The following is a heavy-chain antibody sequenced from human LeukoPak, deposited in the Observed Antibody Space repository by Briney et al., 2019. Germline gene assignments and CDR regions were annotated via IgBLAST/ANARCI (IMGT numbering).Heavy chain of an antibody. CDR2: IIPTLGIA. CDR1: GGTFSSYA. CDR3: ARSTTVTTPLDV. J-gene: IGHJ6*02. D-gene: IGHD4-17*01. Sequence: GASVKVSCKASGGTFSSYAISWVRQAPGQGLEWMGRIIPTLGIANYAQKFQSRVTITADKSTSTAYMELSSLRSEDTAVYYCARSTTVTTPLDVWGQGTTVTVSS. V-gene: IGHV1-69*04.